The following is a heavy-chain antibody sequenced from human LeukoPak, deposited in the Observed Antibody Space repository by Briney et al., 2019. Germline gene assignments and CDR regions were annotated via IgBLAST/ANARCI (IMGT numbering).Heavy chain of an antibody. D-gene: IGHD5-18*01. V-gene: IGHV3-21*01. CDR2: ISISSNYI. CDR3: AKVGGYPLDY. CDR1: GFTFSRYS. Sequence: GGSLRLSCAASGFTFSRYSMNWVRRAPGKGLEWVSSISISSNYIYYTDSVKGRFTISRDNSKNTLYLQMNSLRAEDTAVYYCAKVGGYPLDYWGQGTLVTVSS. J-gene: IGHJ4*02.